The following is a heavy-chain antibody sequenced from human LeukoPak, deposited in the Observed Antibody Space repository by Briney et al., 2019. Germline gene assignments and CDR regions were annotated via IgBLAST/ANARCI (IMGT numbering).Heavy chain of an antibody. V-gene: IGHV3-74*01. CDR1: GFSLGTDW. CDR2: INSDGSTT. CDR3: GGGGYLLDY. Sequence: GGSLRLSCAASGFSLGTDWMNWVRQAPGKGLVWVSHINSDGSTTTYADSVKGRFTISRDNAKNTLYLQMNSLRAEDTAVYYCGGGGYLLDYWGQGTLVTVSS. J-gene: IGHJ4*02. D-gene: IGHD1-26*01.